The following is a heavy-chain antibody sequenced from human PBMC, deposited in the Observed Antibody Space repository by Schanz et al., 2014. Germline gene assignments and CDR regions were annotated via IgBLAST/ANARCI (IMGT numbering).Heavy chain of an antibody. Sequence: EVQLVESGGCLIQPGGSLRLSCAVSGFTVNTNYMSWVRQAPGKGLEWISSMYINSGSTQYADSVKGRFTISRDNAKNTLYLQMDSLRAEDTAVYYCARGRGSTYYIDYWGQGALVTVSS. CDR3: ARGRGSTYYIDY. V-gene: IGHV3-53*01. CDR2: MYINSGST. J-gene: IGHJ4*02. CDR1: GFTVNTNY. D-gene: IGHD3-10*01.